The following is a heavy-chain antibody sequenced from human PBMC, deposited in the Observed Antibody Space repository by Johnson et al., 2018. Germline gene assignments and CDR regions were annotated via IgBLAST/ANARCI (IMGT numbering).Heavy chain of an antibody. CDR1: GFTFGDYA. Sequence: VQLQESGGGLVQPGRSLRLSCVGSGFTFGDYAMHWVRLGPGEGLEWVSGISWTSVKIGYADSVKGRFTISRDNAKHSLDLKMNNLKAEDTALYYCAKDMGRGVYYYYYYMDVWGKGTTVTVSS. D-gene: IGHD3-10*01. V-gene: IGHV3-9*01. J-gene: IGHJ6*03. CDR3: AKDMGRGVYYYYYYMDV. CDR2: ISWTSVKI.